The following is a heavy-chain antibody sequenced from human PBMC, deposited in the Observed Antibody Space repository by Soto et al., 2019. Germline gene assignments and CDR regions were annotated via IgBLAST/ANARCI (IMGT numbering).Heavy chain of an antibody. D-gene: IGHD6-13*01. CDR2: ISGSGASK. Sequence: EVQLVESGGGLVQPGGSMKVSCAASGVTFSSYEVNWVRQAPGKGLEWVSSISGSGASKYYAESVKGRFTISRDNAQNSVDLQMNSLRAEDTAIYYCARGFSAGKGSPPDFWGQGSLVTVSS. CDR1: GVTFSSYE. V-gene: IGHV3-48*03. CDR3: ARGFSAGKGSPPDF. J-gene: IGHJ4*02.